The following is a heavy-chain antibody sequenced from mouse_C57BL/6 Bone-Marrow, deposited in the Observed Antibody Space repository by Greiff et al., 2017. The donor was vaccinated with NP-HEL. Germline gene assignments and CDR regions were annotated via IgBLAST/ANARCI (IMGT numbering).Heavy chain of an antibody. CDR1: GISITTGNYR. V-gene: IGHV3-5*01. J-gene: IGHJ2*01. CDR2: IYYSVTI. CDR3: ARDISSGYFDY. Sequence: VQLKESGPGLVKPSQTVFLTCTVTGISITTGNYRWSWIRQFPGNKLEWIGYIYYSVTITYTPSLTSRTTLTRDTPKYQFFLEMNSLTAEDTATYYCARDISSGYFDYWGQGTTLTVSS. D-gene: IGHD3-2*02.